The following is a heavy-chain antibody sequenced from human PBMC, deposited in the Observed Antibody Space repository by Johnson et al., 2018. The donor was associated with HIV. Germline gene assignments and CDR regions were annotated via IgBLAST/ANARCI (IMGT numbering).Heavy chain of an antibody. CDR1: GFTFDDFG. Sequence: VQLVESGGGVVRPGGSLRLSCAASGFTFDDFGMGWVRQAPGKGLEWVSGINWNGGSTGYADSVKGRFTISRDNAKNSLYLQMNSQRAEDTGTYYCTKGLRIFEVVPLDVFDIWGQGTVITVPS. CDR3: TKGLRIFEVVPLDVFDI. V-gene: IGHV3-20*04. J-gene: IGHJ3*02. D-gene: IGHD3-3*02. CDR2: INWNGGST.